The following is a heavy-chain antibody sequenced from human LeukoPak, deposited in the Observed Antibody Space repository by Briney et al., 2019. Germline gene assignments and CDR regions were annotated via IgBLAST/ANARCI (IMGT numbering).Heavy chain of an antibody. V-gene: IGHV3-64*01. D-gene: IGHD4-17*01. CDR3: ARETTGTFDY. CDR1: GFTFSIYT. Sequence: GGSLSLSCAASGFTFSIYTMHWVRQAPGKGRESVSAIGSNGGSTYYANSVKGRFTISRDNSKNTLHLQMGSLRDEDMAVYYCARETTGTFDYWGQGTLVTVSS. J-gene: IGHJ4*02. CDR2: IGSNGGST.